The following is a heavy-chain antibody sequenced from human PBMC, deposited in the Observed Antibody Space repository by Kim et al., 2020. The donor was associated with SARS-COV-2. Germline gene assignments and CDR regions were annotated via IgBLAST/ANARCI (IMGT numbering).Heavy chain of an antibody. D-gene: IGHD6-13*01. Sequence: SQKFQGRVTITRDTSASTAYMELSSLRSEDTAVYYCARGGSSWYSKAADYWGQGTLVTVSS. J-gene: IGHJ4*02. V-gene: IGHV1-3*01. CDR3: ARGGSSWYSKAADY.